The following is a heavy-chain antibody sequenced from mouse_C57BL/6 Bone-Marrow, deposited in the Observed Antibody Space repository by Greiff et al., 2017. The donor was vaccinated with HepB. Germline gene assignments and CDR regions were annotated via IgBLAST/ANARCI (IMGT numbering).Heavy chain of an antibody. CDR3: ARPTYGSRGYYAMDY. Sequence: EVKLMESGGGLVQPGGSLKLSCAASGFTFSDYYMYWVRQTPEKRLEWVAYISNGGGSTYYPDTVKGRFTISRDNAKKTLYLQMSRLKSEDTAMYYCARPTYGSRGYYAMDYWGQGTSVTVSS. V-gene: IGHV5-12*01. CDR1: GFTFSDYY. D-gene: IGHD1-1*01. CDR2: ISNGGGST. J-gene: IGHJ4*01.